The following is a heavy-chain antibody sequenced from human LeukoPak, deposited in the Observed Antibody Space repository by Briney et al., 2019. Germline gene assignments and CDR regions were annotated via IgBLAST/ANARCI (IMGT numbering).Heavy chain of an antibody. Sequence: PSETLSLTCAVYGGSFSGYYWSWIRQPPGEGLEWIGEINHSGSTNYNPSLKSLVTISVDTSKNQFSLKLSSVTAADTAVYYCARVFYDSNDYWGQGTLVTVSS. D-gene: IGHD3-22*01. CDR1: GGSFSGYY. J-gene: IGHJ4*02. CDR2: INHSGST. CDR3: ARVFYDSNDY. V-gene: IGHV4-34*01.